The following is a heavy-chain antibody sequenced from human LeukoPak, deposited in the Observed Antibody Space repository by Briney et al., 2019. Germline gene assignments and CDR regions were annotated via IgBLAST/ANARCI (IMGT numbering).Heavy chain of an antibody. CDR3: ARGEAVDY. CDR1: GFSFSGHW. V-gene: IGHV3-74*01. CDR2: ISPTGSTT. D-gene: IGHD1-26*01. J-gene: IGHJ4*02. Sequence: PGGSLRLSCTASGFSFSGHWMHWARQLPGKGLVWVSRISPTGSTTSYADSVKGRFTISRDNSKNTLYLQMNSLRAEDTAVYYCARGEAVDYWGQGTLVTVSS.